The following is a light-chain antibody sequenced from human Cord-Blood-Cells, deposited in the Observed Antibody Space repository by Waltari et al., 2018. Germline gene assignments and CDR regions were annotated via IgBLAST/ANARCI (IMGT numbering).Light chain of an antibody. CDR2: EVS. Sequence: QSALTQPPSVSGSPGQSVTISCTGTSSDVGSYNRVPWYQQPPGPAPKLMIYEVSNRPSGVPDRFSGSKSGNTASLTISGLQAEDEADYYCSSYTSSSILVVFGGGTKLTVL. CDR1: SSDVGSYNR. CDR3: SSYTSSSILVV. J-gene: IGLJ2*01. V-gene: IGLV2-18*02.